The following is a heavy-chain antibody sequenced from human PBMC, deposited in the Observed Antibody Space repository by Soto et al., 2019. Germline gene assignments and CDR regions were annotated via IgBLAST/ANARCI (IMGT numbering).Heavy chain of an antibody. V-gene: IGHV4-30-4*02. CDR3: ASEGDYYGSAIIITSTPNDAFDX. CDR1: GGSISSGDYY. J-gene: IGHJ3*02. D-gene: IGHD3-10*01. Sequence: SDTLSLTFTVSGGSISSGDYYWSWIRQPPGKGLELVGDIYYSGSTYYDPSLKSGVTISVDTSKNQFYMKLSSVTAEDTAVYYCASEGDYYGSAIIITSTPNDAFDXWGQGTLVTVS. CDR2: IYYSGST.